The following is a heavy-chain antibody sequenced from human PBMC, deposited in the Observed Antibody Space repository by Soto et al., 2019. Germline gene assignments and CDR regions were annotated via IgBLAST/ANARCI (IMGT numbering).Heavy chain of an antibody. J-gene: IGHJ6*02. V-gene: IGHV1-46*03. Sequence: ASVKVSCKASGYTFTSYYMHWVRQAPGQGLEWMGIINPSGGSTSYAQKFQGRVTMTRDTSTSTVYMELSSLGSEDTAVYYCAVTRPYYYDSSGYQDYYYYGMDVWGQGTTVTVSS. D-gene: IGHD3-22*01. CDR3: AVTRPYYYDSSGYQDYYYYGMDV. CDR2: INPSGGST. CDR1: GYTFTSYY.